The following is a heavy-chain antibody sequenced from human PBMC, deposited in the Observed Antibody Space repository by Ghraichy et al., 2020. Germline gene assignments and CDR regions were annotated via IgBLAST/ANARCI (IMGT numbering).Heavy chain of an antibody. CDR3: ARSSGWYYYYYYGMDV. CDR2: IYYSGST. J-gene: IGHJ6*02. D-gene: IGHD6-19*01. Sequence: SETLSLTCTVSGGSISSYYWSWIRQPPGKGLEWIGYIYYSGSTNYNPSLKSRVTISVDTSKNQFSLKLSSVTAADTAVYYCARSSGWYYYYYYGMDVWGQGTTVTVSS. V-gene: IGHV4-59*01. CDR1: GGSISSYY.